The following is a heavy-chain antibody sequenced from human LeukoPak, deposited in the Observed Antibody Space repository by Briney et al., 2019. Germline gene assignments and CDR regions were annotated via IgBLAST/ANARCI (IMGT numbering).Heavy chain of an antibody. CDR1: GYTSTGYY. CDR2: INPNSGGT. D-gene: IGHD3-10*01. Sequence: ASVKVSCKASGYTSTGYYMHWVRQAPGQGLEWMGWINPNSGGTNYAQKFQGRVTMTRDTSISTAYMELSRLRSDDTAVYYCAREGYYGSGPQYYGMDVWGQGTTVTVSS. J-gene: IGHJ6*02. CDR3: AREGYYGSGPQYYGMDV. V-gene: IGHV1-2*02.